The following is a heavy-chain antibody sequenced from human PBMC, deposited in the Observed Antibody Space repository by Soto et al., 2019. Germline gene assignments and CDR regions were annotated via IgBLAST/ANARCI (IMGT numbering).Heavy chain of an antibody. J-gene: IGHJ4*02. CDR2: IYYSGST. V-gene: IGHV4-59*01. D-gene: IGHD6-19*01. Sequence: SETLSLTCTVSGVSISSYYWSWIRQPPGKGLEWIGYIYYSGSTNYNPSLKSRVTISVDTSKNQFSLKLSSVTAADTAVYYCARVPSSGWYWYYFDYWGQGTLVTVSS. CDR3: ARVPSSGWYWYYFDY. CDR1: GVSISSYY.